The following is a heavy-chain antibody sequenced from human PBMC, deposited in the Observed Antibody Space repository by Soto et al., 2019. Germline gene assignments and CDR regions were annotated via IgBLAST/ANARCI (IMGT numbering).Heavy chain of an antibody. Sequence: GGSLRLSCVASGFSFVDYAMTWVRQAPGKGLEWVSAISGSGGSTYYADAVRGRFTISRDHSKNTLYLQMNSLRAEDTAVYYCARDSDSQQLVLGIDYWGQGTLVTVSS. D-gene: IGHD6-13*01. J-gene: IGHJ4*02. CDR1: GFSFVDYA. CDR3: ARDSDSQQLVLGIDY. CDR2: ISGSGGST. V-gene: IGHV3-23*01.